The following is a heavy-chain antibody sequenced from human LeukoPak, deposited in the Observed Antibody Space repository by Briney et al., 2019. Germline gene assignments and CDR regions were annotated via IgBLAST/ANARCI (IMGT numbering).Heavy chain of an antibody. CDR2: ISYDGSNK. J-gene: IGHJ4*02. CDR3: ARDRGYSYDH. Sequence: GGSLRLSCAASGFTFSSYAMHWVRQAPGKGLEWVAVISYDGSNKCYADSVKGRFTISRDNSKNTLYLQMNSLRAEDTAVYYCARDRGYSYDHWGQGTLVTVSS. CDR1: GFTFSSYA. V-gene: IGHV3-30*04. D-gene: IGHD5-18*01.